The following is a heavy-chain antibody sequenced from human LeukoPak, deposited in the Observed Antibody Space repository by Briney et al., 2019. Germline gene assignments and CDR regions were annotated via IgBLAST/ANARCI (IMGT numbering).Heavy chain of an antibody. J-gene: IGHJ4*02. CDR1: GFTFSSYA. V-gene: IGHV3-23*01. CDR3: AKAYRSATLTNFYFDY. Sequence: GGSLRLSCAASGFTFSSYAISWVRQAPGKGLEWVSAISGSGGSTYYADSAKGRFTISRDNSKNTLYLQMNSLRAEDTAVYYCAKAYRSATLTNFYFDYWGQGTLVTVSS. D-gene: IGHD4-17*01. CDR2: ISGSGGST.